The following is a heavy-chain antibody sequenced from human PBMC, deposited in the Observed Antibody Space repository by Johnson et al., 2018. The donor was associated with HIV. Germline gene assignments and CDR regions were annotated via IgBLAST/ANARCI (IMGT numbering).Heavy chain of an antibody. J-gene: IGHJ3*02. CDR1: DFTLSNYA. CDR2: ISYDGSNK. Sequence: QVQLVESGGGVVQPGRSLRLSCAASDFTLSNYAMHWVRQAPGKGLEWVAVISYDGSNKYYADSVKGRFTISRDNSKNTLFLQMNSLRAEDTAVYYCARLFYYEAFDIWGQGTMVTVSS. CDR3: ARLFYYEAFDI. V-gene: IGHV3-30*14. D-gene: IGHD3-10*01.